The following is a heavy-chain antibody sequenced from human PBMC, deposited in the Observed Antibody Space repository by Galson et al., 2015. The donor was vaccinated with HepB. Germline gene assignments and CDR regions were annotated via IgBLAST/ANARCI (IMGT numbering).Heavy chain of an antibody. D-gene: IGHD5-24*01. CDR1: GGTFNNFG. V-gene: IGHV1-69*13. CDR3: ARDRDGYNFWYFDL. J-gene: IGHJ2*01. CDR2: IIPNFRTA. Sequence: SVKVSCKASGGTFNNFGINWIRQAPGQGLEWMGGIIPNFRTANYHQDFQGRLTMTVDESTSTAYMELSSLTSDDTAIYFCARDRDGYNFWYFDLWGRGTLVTVSS.